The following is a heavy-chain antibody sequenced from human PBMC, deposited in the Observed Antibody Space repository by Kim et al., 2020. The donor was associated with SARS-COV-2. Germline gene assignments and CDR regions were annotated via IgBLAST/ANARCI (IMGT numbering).Heavy chain of an antibody. D-gene: IGHD3-10*01. Sequence: SETLSLTCTISGDSSSSSYWNWFRQPPGKGLEWIGYISYSGNTNYRPSLKSRVAISVDTSKNQVSLKLRSVTAADTAVYYCARQRGQYLARLDYWG. V-gene: IGHV4-59*08. CDR1: GDSSSSSY. CDR2: ISYSGNT. J-gene: IGHJ4*01. CDR3: ARQRGQYLARLDY.